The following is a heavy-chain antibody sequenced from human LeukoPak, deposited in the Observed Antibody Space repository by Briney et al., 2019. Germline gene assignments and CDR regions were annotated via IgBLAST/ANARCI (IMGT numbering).Heavy chain of an antibody. CDR1: GDSVSRSDSY. Sequence: PSETVSLTCSVSGDSVSRSDSYWDWIRQPPGKGLEWIGNIYYSGRTYYSPSLKSRVTMSVDPSNNQFSLNLRSVTAADTALYYCARRRYYDGSGYLEWGQGTLLSVSS. J-gene: IGHJ1*01. D-gene: IGHD3-22*01. CDR2: IYYSGRT. CDR3: ARRRYYDGSGYLE. V-gene: IGHV4-39*01.